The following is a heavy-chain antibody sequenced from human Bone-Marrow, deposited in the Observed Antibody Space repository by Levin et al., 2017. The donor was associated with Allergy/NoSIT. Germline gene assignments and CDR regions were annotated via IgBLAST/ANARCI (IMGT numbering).Heavy chain of an antibody. CDR1: GGSISSGDYY. CDR3: AGLTSAAAISYFQV. V-gene: IGHV4-30-4*01. CDR2: IYHSGST. Sequence: PSETLSLTCSVSGGSISSGDYYWSWIRQPPGKGLEWIGYIYHSGSTFYTLPRRSRVTISIDTSKNQFPLKLRSVTAADTAVYFCAGLTSAAAISYFQVWGQGSRVTVSS. D-gene: IGHD2-2*01. J-gene: IGHJ4*02.